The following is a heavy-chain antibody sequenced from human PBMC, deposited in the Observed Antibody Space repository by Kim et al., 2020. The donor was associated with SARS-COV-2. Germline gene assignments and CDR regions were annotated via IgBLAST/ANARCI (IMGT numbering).Heavy chain of an antibody. J-gene: IGHJ4*02. D-gene: IGHD2-2*01. V-gene: IGHV3-23*01. Sequence: KGRFTISRDNSKNTLYLQMNSLRAEDTAVYYCAKDPGYCSSTSCHTGNDYWGQGTLVTVSS. CDR3: AKDPGYCSSTSCHTGNDY.